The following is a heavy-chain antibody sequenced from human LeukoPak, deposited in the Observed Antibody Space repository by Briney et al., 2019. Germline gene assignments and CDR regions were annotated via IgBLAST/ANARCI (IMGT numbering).Heavy chain of an antibody. V-gene: IGHV4-30-2*01. Sequence: SSQTLSLTCAVSGGSISSGGYSWSWIRQPPGKGLEWIGHIYHSGSTYYNPSLKSRVTISVDRSKNQFSLKLSSVTAADTAVYYCARGVVPAATLYWYFDLWGRGTLVTVSS. D-gene: IGHD2-2*01. J-gene: IGHJ2*01. CDR2: IYHSGST. CDR3: ARGVVPAATLYWYFDL. CDR1: GGSISSGGYS.